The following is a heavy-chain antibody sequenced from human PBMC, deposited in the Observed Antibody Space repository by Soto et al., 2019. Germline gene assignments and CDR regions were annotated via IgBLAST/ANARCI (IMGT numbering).Heavy chain of an antibody. V-gene: IGHV1-2*02. Sequence: QVQLVQSGAEVRKPGASVKVSCKASGYTFSDYYIHWVRQAPGQGLEWMGWINTNSGGTKYAPKFQGGVNMTRDTYITTAYMEVSRLRSGDTAVYYCAREPATAKPEGGDFWGQGTLVTVSS. D-gene: IGHD1-1*01. CDR1: GYTFSDYY. CDR3: AREPATAKPEGGDF. CDR2: INTNSGGT. J-gene: IGHJ4*02.